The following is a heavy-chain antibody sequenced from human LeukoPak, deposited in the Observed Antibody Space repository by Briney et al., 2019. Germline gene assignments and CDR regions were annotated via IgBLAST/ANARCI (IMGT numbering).Heavy chain of an antibody. V-gene: IGHV1-2*02. Sequence: ASVSVSCKASGYTFTGYYMHWVRQAPGQGLEWMGWINPNSGGTNYAQKFQGRVTITRDTSISTAYMELSRLRSDDTAVYYCAGAYYDLTNIDYWGQGTLVTVSS. CDR1: GYTFTGYY. D-gene: IGHD3-3*01. CDR3: AGAYYDLTNIDY. CDR2: INPNSGGT. J-gene: IGHJ4*02.